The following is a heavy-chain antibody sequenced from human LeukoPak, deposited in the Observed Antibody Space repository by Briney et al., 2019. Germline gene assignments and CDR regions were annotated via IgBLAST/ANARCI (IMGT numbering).Heavy chain of an antibody. V-gene: IGHV1-69*01. CDR3: ARRYSSSWYQGFWFDP. J-gene: IGHJ5*02. CDR2: IIPIFGTA. CDR1: GGTFSSYA. D-gene: IGHD6-13*01. Sequence: SVKVSCKASGGTFSSYAISWARQAPGQGLEWMGGIIPIFGTANYAQKFQGRVTITADESTSTAYMELSSLRSEDTAVYYCARRYSSSWYQGFWFDPWGQGTLVTVSS.